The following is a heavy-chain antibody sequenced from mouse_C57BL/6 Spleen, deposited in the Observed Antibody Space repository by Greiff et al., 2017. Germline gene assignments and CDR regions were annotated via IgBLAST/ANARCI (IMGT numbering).Heavy chain of an antibody. CDR3: AGSQLIHYYAMDY. J-gene: IGHJ4*01. CDR1: GYTFTSYW. CDR2: IDPNSGGT. Sequence: QVQLQQPGAELVKPGASVKLSCKASGYTFTSYWMHWVKQRPGRGLEWIGRIDPNSGGTKYNEKFKSKATLTVDNPSSSAYMQISILTSEDSAVYYCAGSQLIHYYAMDYWGQGTSVTVSS. V-gene: IGHV1-72*01. D-gene: IGHD3-3*01.